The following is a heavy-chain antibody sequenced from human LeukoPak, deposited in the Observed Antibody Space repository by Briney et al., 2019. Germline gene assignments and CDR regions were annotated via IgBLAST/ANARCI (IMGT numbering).Heavy chain of an antibody. CDR3: ARRCFGXGSSAFDI. D-gene: IGHD3-10*01. V-gene: IGHV4-59*08. Sequence: SETLSLTCTVSGGSISTFYWSWIRQSPGKGLEGIGYIYLTGTTNYNPSLRSRVSISVDTSKNQFSLKLRSVTAADTAVYFCARRCFGXGSSAFDIWGQGTMVTVSS. CDR2: IYLTGTT. CDR1: GGSISTFY. J-gene: IGHJ3*02.